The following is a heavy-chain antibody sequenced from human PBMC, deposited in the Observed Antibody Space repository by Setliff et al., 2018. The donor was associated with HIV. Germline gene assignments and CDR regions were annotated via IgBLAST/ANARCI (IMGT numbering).Heavy chain of an antibody. Sequence: ASVKVSCKASGYTFTSYGISWVRQAPGQGLEWMGWISAYNGNTNYAQKLQGRVTMTTDTSSSTAYLDLRSLRSDDTAVYYCARDSDNFRSGYYAAFDYWGQGTLVTVS. V-gene: IGHV1-18*01. J-gene: IGHJ4*02. D-gene: IGHD3-3*01. CDR2: ISAYNGNT. CDR3: ARDSDNFRSGYYAAFDY. CDR1: GYTFTSYG.